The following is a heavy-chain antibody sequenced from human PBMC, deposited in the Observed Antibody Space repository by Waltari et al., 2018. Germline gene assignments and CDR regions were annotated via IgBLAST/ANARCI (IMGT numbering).Heavy chain of an antibody. J-gene: IGHJ4*02. Sequence: QVQLQESGPGLVKPSETLSLTCTVSGGSISSYSWSWIRQPPGQGLEWIGYIYYSGSTNYNPSLKSRVTISVDTSKNQFSLKLSSVTAADTAVYYCARMPHSSSWYPGGYYFDYWGQGTLVTVSS. CDR2: IYYSGST. V-gene: IGHV4-59*01. D-gene: IGHD6-13*01. CDR3: ARMPHSSSWYPGGYYFDY. CDR1: GGSISSYS.